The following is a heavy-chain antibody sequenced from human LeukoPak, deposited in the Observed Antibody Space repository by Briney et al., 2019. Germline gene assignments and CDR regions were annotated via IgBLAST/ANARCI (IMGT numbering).Heavy chain of an antibody. D-gene: IGHD1-26*01. CDR1: GGTFSSYA. V-gene: IGHV1-18*01. J-gene: IGHJ4*02. CDR2: ISTYNGNT. CDR3: ARVQSGSYGY. Sequence: ASVKVSCKASGGTFSSYAISWVRQAPGQGLEWMGWISTYNGNTNYAQKFQGRVTMTTDTSTSTAYMELRSLRSDDTAVYYCARVQSGSYGYWGQGTLVTVSS.